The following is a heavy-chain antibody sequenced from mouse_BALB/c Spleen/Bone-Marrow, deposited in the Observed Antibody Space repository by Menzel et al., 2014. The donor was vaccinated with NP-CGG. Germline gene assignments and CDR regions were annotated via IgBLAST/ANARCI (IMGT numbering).Heavy chain of an antibody. J-gene: IGHJ2*01. V-gene: IGHV14-4*02. CDR2: IDPENGDT. Sequence: EVKVVESGAELVRSGASVRLSCTASGFNIKDYYMHWVKQRPEQGLEWIGWIDPENGDTEYAPKFQGKATMTADTSSNTAYLQLSGLTSEDTAVYYCNEGYGNYGYWGQGTTLTVSS. CDR1: GFNIKDYY. CDR3: NEGYGNYGY. D-gene: IGHD2-10*02.